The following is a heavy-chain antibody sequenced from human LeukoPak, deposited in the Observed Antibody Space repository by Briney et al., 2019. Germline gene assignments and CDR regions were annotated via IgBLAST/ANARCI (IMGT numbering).Heavy chain of an antibody. D-gene: IGHD3-3*01. V-gene: IGHV3-13*01. CDR2: IGTAGDT. Sequence: GGSLRLSCAASGFTFSSYAMHWVRQPTGKGLEWVSGIGTAGDTYYPASVKGRFTISRDNAKNSLYLQMNSLRAGDTAVYYCARKGGDFWSTYYDYWGQGSLVIVSS. CDR1: GFTFSSYA. J-gene: IGHJ4*02. CDR3: ARKGGDFWSTYYDY.